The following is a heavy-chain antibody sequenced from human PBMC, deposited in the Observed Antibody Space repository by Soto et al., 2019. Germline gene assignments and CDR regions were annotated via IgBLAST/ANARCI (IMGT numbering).Heavy chain of an antibody. CDR3: ASGYYKRIDY. Sequence: PSETLSLTCAVYGWSLCGYYWSWIRQPPGKGLEWIGEINHSGSTNYNPSLKSRVTISVDTSKNQFSLKLSSVTAADTAVYYCASGYYKRIDYWGQGTLVTVSS. J-gene: IGHJ4*02. CDR1: GWSLCGYY. V-gene: IGHV4-34*01. CDR2: INHSGST. D-gene: IGHD3-22*01.